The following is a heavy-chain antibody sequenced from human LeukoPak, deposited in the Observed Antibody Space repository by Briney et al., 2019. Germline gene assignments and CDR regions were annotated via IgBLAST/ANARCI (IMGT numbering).Heavy chain of an antibody. V-gene: IGHV3-21*01. CDR2: ISSSSSYI. J-gene: IGHJ6*03. D-gene: IGHD6-19*01. CDR3: ARGPVAGTDYYYCYMDV. CDR1: GFTFSSYS. Sequence: GGSLRLSCAASGFTFSSYSMNWVRQAPGKGLEGVSSISSSSSYIYYADSVKGRFTISRDNAKNSLYLQMNSLRAEDTAVYCCARGPVAGTDYYYCYMDVWGKGTTVTVSS.